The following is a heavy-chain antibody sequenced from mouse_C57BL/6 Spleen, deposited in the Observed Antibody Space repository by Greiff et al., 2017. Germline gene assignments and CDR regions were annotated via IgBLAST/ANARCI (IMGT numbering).Heavy chain of an antibody. Sequence: EVKLQESGPGLVKPSQSLSLTCSVTGYSITSGYYWNWIRQFPGNKLEWMGYISYDGSNNYNPSLKNRISITRDTSKNQFFLKLNSVTTEYTATYYGAREGENGNSDYWGQGTTLTVSS. CDR3: AREGENGNSDY. D-gene: IGHD2-1*01. CDR1: GYSITSGYY. CDR2: ISYDGSN. V-gene: IGHV3-6*01. J-gene: IGHJ2*01.